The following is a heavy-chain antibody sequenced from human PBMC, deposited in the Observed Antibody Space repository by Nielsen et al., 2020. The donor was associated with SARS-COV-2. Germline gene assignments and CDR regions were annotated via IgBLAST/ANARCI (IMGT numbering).Heavy chain of an antibody. CDR1: GFTFSSYG. Sequence: GGSLRLSCAASGFTFSSYGMHWVRQAPGKGLEWVAVISYDGSNKYYADSVKGRFTISRDNSKNTLYLQMNSLRAEDTAVYYCAKDHFQWELPGGYFDYWGQGTLGTVSS. J-gene: IGHJ4*02. D-gene: IGHD1-26*01. CDR2: ISYDGSNK. V-gene: IGHV3-30*18. CDR3: AKDHFQWELPGGYFDY.